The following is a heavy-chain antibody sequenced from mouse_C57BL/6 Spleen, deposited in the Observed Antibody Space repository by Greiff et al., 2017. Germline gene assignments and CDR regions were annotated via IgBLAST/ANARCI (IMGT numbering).Heavy chain of an antibody. D-gene: IGHD2-4*01. J-gene: IGHJ2*01. Sequence: QVQLQQPGAELVKPGASVKLSCKASGYTFTSYWMHWVKQRPGQGLEWIGMIHPNSGSTNYNEKFKSKATLTVDKSSRTAYMQISSLTSEDSAVYYCARSARYDYYFDYWGQGTTLTVSS. V-gene: IGHV1-64*01. CDR1: GYTFTSYW. CDR2: IHPNSGST. CDR3: ARSARYDYYFDY.